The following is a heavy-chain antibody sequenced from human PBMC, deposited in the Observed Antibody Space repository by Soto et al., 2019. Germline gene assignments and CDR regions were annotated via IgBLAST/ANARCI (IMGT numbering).Heavy chain of an antibody. V-gene: IGHV1-69*13. Sequence: GASVKVSCKASGGTFSSYAISWVRQAPGQGLEWMGGIIPIFGTANYAQKFQGRVTITADESTSTAYMELSSLRSEDTAVYYCASGFIEQSYYYDSSGSTYPTQPFDYWGQGTLVTVSS. CDR3: ASGFIEQSYYYDSSGSTYPTQPFDY. D-gene: IGHD3-22*01. CDR1: GGTFSSYA. CDR2: IIPIFGTA. J-gene: IGHJ4*02.